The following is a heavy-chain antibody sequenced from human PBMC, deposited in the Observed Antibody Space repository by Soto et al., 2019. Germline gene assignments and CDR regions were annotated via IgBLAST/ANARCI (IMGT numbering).Heavy chain of an antibody. CDR1: GFSISSSSR. J-gene: IGHJ6*02. D-gene: IGHD6-13*01. CDR2: IYQTGNK. V-gene: IGHV4-4*02. CDR3: ARYSASGLYYYFALDV. Sequence: AETLTLTCAASGFSISSSSRWTWVRQPPGKVLEWIGVIYQTGNKNYNASVKSRVTISIDKSKNPFYLKMNSLTAEDTAVYYCARYSASGLYYYFALDVWGQGTTVTVSS.